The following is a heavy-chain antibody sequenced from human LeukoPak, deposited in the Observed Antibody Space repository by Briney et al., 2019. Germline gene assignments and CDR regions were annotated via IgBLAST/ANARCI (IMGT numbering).Heavy chain of an antibody. J-gene: IGHJ4*02. D-gene: IGHD3-10*01. CDR3: ARLDGYGSGSFFDY. Sequence: SETLSLTCNVSGGSISSSYWSWIRQPPGKGLEWIGYIYSIGSTNYNPSLKSRVTISVDTSKNQFSLKLSSVTAADTAVYYCARLDGYGSGSFFDYWGQGTLVTVSS. CDR2: IYSIGST. V-gene: IGHV4-59*08. CDR1: GGSISSSY.